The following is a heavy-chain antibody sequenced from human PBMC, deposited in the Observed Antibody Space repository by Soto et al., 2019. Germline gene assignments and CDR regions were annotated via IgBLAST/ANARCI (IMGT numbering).Heavy chain of an antibody. J-gene: IGHJ4*02. CDR1: GGSISSTNYF. V-gene: IGHV4-39*01. Sequence: QLQLQESGXRXVKPSETLSXTCTVSGGSISSTNYFWGWIRQPPGKGLEWIGSIHYSGSTYYNLSLKSRVTISVDTSKNQFSLKLTSVTAADTAVYYCARQRDYYDTSGDSYFDYWGQGTLVTVSS. D-gene: IGHD3-22*01. CDR2: IHYSGST. CDR3: ARQRDYYDTSGDSYFDY.